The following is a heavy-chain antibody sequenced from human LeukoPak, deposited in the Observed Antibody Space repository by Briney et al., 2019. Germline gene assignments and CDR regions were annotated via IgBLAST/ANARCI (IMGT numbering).Heavy chain of an antibody. CDR3: AKKRQLWLHFDY. D-gene: IGHD5-18*01. CDR2: ISGSGGST. Sequence: GGSLRLSCAASGFTFSSYAMSWVRQAPGKGLEWVLAISGSGGSTYYADSVKGRFTISRDNSKNTLYLQMNSLRAEDTAVYYCAKKRQLWLHFDYWGQGTLVTVSS. CDR1: GFTFSSYA. V-gene: IGHV3-23*01. J-gene: IGHJ4*02.